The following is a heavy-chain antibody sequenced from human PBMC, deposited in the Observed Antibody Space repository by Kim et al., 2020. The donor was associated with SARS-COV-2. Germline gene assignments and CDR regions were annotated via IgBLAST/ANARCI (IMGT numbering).Heavy chain of an antibody. CDR1: GGTFSSYA. J-gene: IGHJ4*02. CDR2: IIPILGIA. Sequence: SVKVSCKASGGTFSSYAISWVRQAPGQGLEWMGRIIPILGIANYAQKFQGRVTITADKSTSTAYMEVSSLRSEDTAVYYWARDLGAYFGGDCSPDYWGQ. V-gene: IGHV1-69*04. D-gene: IGHD2-21*02. CDR3: ARDLGAYFGGDCSPDY.